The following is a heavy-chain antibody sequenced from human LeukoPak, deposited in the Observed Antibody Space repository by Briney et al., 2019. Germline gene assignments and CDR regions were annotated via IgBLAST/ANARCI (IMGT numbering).Heavy chain of an antibody. Sequence: GGSLRLSCAASGFTFSHHGMHWVRQAPGKGLEWVAFIRNDGSNDYYADSVKGRFTISRDNAKNSLYLQMKSLRAEDTAVYYCARGKTSQNIVTRKTYNWFDPWAREPWSPSPQ. V-gene: IGHV3-30*02. D-gene: IGHD2/OR15-2a*01. CDR1: GFTFSHHG. J-gene: IGHJ5*02. CDR2: IRNDGSND. CDR3: ARGKTSQNIVTRKTYNWFDP.